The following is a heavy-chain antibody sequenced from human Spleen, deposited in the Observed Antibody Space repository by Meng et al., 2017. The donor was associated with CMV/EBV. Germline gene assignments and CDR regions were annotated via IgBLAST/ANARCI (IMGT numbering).Heavy chain of an antibody. CDR2: INHSGST. V-gene: IGHV4-34*01. Sequence: QVHLHQWGGGLWQPSEPLSLPCAVYGGSFSGYYWSWIRQPPGKGLEWIGEINHSGSTNYNPSLKSRVTISVDTSKNQFSLKLNSVTAADTAVYYCASRQISSGGSAWGQGTLVTVSS. CDR3: ASRQISSGGSA. CDR1: GGSFSGYY. J-gene: IGHJ5*02. D-gene: IGHD2-15*01.